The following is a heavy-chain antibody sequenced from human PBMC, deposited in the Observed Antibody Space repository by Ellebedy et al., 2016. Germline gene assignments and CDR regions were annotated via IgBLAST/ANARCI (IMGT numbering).Heavy chain of an antibody. D-gene: IGHD5-24*01. CDR1: GFTFSSYG. Sequence: GGSLRLXXAASGFTFSSYGMHWVRQAPGKGLEWVAVISFDGSNKYYADSVKGRFTISGDNSKNTLYLQMNSLRAEDTAVYYCAKDGGLGRWLLGWYFDLWGRGTLVTVSS. V-gene: IGHV3-30*18. J-gene: IGHJ2*01. CDR2: ISFDGSNK. CDR3: AKDGGLGRWLLGWYFDL.